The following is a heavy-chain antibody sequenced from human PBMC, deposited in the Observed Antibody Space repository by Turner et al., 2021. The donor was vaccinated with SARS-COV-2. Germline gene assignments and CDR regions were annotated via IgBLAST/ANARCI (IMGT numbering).Heavy chain of an antibody. CDR3: ASPDTAMVTWPQGFDY. J-gene: IGHJ4*02. V-gene: IGHV4-39*01. CDR2: IYYSGST. CDR1: AGSISSSSYY. D-gene: IGHD5-18*01. Sequence: QLQLQESGPGLVKPSETLSLTCSVSAGSISSSSYYCGWIRQPPGKGLEWIGSIYYSGSTYYNPSLKSRVTISVDTSKNQFSLKLSSVTAADTAVYYCASPDTAMVTWPQGFDYWGQGTLVTVSS.